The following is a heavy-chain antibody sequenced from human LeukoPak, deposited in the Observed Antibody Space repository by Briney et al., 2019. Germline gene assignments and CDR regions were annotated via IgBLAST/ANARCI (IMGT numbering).Heavy chain of an antibody. D-gene: IGHD3-22*01. CDR3: ARNYYDSDGYYLPPYYYYYMDV. Sequence: MTSETLSLTCTVSGGSISSSTFYWGWIRQPPGKGLEWIGSIYYSGSTYYNPSLKSRVTISVDTSKNQFSLKLRSVTAADTAVYYCARNYYDSDGYYLPPYYYYYMDVWGKGTTVTVS. J-gene: IGHJ6*03. CDR1: GGSISSSTFY. V-gene: IGHV4-39*07. CDR2: IYYSGST.